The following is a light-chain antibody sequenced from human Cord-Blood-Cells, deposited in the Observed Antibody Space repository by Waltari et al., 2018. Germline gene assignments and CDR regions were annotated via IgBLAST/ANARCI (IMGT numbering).Light chain of an antibody. Sequence: EIVLTQSPATLSLSPGERATLSCRASQSVSSYLAWYQQKPGQAPRLLIYDASNSATGIAARFIGSRSGTDFTLTISIQEPEDFAVYYCQQRSNWLSITFGQGTRLEIK. V-gene: IGKV3-11*01. CDR3: QQRSNWLSIT. CDR2: DAS. J-gene: IGKJ5*01. CDR1: QSVSSY.